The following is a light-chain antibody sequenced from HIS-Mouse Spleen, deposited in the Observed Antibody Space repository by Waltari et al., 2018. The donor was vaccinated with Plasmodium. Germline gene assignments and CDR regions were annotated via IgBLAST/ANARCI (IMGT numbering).Light chain of an antibody. V-gene: IGLV2-8*01. CDR2: EVS. CDR1: RRAVGGYNY. CDR3: SSYTSSSTYV. J-gene: IGLJ1*01. Sequence: QSALTQPPSASGSPGQSVPIPCTGTRRAVGGYNYVSWYQQHPGKAPKLMIYEVSKRPSGVPDRFSGSKSGNTASLTVSGLQAEDEADYYCSSYTSSSTYVFGTGTKVTVL.